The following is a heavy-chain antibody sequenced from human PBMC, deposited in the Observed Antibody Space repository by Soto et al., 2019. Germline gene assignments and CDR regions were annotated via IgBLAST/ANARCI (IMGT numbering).Heavy chain of an antibody. D-gene: IGHD3-22*01. Sequence: SETLSLTCAVSGGSVSSTNWWSWVRQSPGKGLEWIGDIYHIGSTNYNPSLRGRVTISVDTSKNQFSLKLSSVTAADTAVYYCAISQGLYDSSGYYLGWFDPWGQGTLVTVSS. J-gene: IGHJ5*02. V-gene: IGHV4-4*02. CDR2: IYHIGST. CDR3: AISQGLYDSSGYYLGWFDP. CDR1: GGSVSSTNW.